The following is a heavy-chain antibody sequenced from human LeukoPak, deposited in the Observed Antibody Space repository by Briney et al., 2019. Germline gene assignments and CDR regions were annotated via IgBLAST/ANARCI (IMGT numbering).Heavy chain of an antibody. J-gene: IGHJ4*02. CDR3: ANNLYCASARCL. Sequence: PGGSLRLSCAASGFIFSDYTMNWVRQAPGKGMEWVSSISPDSSYIFYADSVKGRFTISRDNAKNSLYLQMNSLRVEDTATYYCANNLYCASARCLWGQGTLVSVSS. D-gene: IGHD2-2*01. V-gene: IGHV3-21*01. CDR1: GFIFSDYT. CDR2: ISPDSSYI.